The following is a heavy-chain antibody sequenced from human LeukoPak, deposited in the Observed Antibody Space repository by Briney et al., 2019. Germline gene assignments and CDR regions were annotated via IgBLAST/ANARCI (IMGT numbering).Heavy chain of an antibody. Sequence: SQTLSLTCAISGDTVSSNSVAWNWIRQSPSRGLEWLGRTYYRSKWLNDYAGSVKSRIIISPDTAKNQFSLQLKSMTPGDTGVYNCARGKFNAFDFWGQGTKVIVSS. CDR3: ARGKFNAFDF. CDR2: TYYRSKWLN. V-gene: IGHV6-1*01. J-gene: IGHJ3*01. CDR1: GDTVSSNSVA.